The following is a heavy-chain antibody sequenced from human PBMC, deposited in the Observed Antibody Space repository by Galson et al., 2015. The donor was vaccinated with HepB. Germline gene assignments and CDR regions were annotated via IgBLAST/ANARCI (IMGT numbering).Heavy chain of an antibody. J-gene: IGHJ4*02. CDR3: ATEGDGGNFDD. CDR1: GYTLMELA. CDR2: FDPEDGET. V-gene: IGHV1-24*01. D-gene: IGHD4-23*01. Sequence: SVKVSCKVSGYTLMELAIHWVRQAPGKGLEWMGGFDPEDGETIYAQKFQGRVTMTEDTSTDTAYMELRSLKSDDTAVYYCATEGDGGNFDDWGQGTLVTVSS.